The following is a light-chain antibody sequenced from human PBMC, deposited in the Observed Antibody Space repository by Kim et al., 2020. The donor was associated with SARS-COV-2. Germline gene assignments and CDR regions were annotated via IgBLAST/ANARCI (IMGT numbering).Light chain of an antibody. CDR1: SSNIGNNY. Sequence: QKVTISCSGSSSNIGNNYVSWYQQLPGTAPKLLIYDNNKRPSGIPDRFSGSKSGTSATLGITGLQTGDEADYYCGTWDSSLSAYVFGTGTKVTVL. CDR2: DNN. CDR3: GTWDSSLSAYV. J-gene: IGLJ1*01. V-gene: IGLV1-51*01.